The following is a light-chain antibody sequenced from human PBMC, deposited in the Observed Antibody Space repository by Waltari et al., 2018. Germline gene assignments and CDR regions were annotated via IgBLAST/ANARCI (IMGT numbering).Light chain of an antibody. CDR3: QQHGTLPAT. CDR1: QSVGSSS. CDR2: RAS. V-gene: IGKV3-20*01. Sequence: EILLTQSPCTASWSPVERVTLSCRASQSVGSSSLAWYPQKPGQAPRLVIYRASRRATGIPDRFSGSGSGTDFSLTISRLEPEDFAVYYCQQHGTLPATFGQGTKVEIK. J-gene: IGKJ1*01.